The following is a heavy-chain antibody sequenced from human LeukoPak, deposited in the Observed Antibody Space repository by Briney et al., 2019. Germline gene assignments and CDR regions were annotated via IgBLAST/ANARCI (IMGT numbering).Heavy chain of an antibody. J-gene: IGHJ5*02. CDR2: IYHSGRT. Sequence: SETLSLTCTVSGYSISSGYYWGWIRQPPGKGLEWIGSIYHSGRTYYNPSLKSRVTVSVDTSKNQFSLKLSSVTAADTAVYYCARDMTATRWFDPWGQGTLVTVSS. CDR1: GYSISSGYY. D-gene: IGHD1-1*01. V-gene: IGHV4-38-2*02. CDR3: ARDMTATRWFDP.